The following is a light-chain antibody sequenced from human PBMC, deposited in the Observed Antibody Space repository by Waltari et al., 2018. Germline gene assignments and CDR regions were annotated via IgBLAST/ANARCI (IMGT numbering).Light chain of an antibody. CDR3: QHYDNPMYT. CDR1: QDIKKY. Sequence: DIQMTQSQPSLPASVGDRVTITCQASQDIKKYLNWYQQKPGEAPKLLIDDASSLHAGVPPRFSGRGSGTHFTLTISSLQPEDFATYYCQHYDNPMYTFGQGTKLDLK. J-gene: IGKJ2*01. CDR2: DAS. V-gene: IGKV1-33*01.